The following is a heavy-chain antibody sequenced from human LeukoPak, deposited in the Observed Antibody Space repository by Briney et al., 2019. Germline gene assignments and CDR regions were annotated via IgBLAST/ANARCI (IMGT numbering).Heavy chain of an antibody. Sequence: SETLCLTCAVYGGSFSGYYWSWIRQPPGKGLEWIGEINHSGSTNYNPSLKSRVTISVDTSKNQFSLKLSSVTAADTAVYYCARSRDCYGSGSYYGYWGQGTLVTVSS. J-gene: IGHJ4*02. D-gene: IGHD3-10*01. CDR1: GGSFSGYY. CDR3: ARSRDCYGSGSYYGY. V-gene: IGHV4-34*01. CDR2: INHSGST.